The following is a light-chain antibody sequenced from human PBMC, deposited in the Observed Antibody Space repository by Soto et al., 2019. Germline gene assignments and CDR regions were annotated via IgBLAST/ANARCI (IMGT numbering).Light chain of an antibody. V-gene: IGKV2-28*01. CDR3: MQALQTPWT. Sequence: IVMTQSPLSLPVTPGEPASISCRSSQSLLHSDGYIYLDWYLQRPGQSPHLLICLGSNRASGVPDRFSGSGSGTHFTLTISRVEAEDFGVYYCMQALQTPWTFGQGTRVEVK. CDR1: QSLLHSDGYIY. J-gene: IGKJ1*01. CDR2: LGS.